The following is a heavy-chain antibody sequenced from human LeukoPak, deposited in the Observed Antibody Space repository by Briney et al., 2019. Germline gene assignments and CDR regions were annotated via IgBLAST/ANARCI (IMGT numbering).Heavy chain of an antibody. Sequence: GGSLRLSCAASGFIFSSYGMHWVRQAPGKGLEWVAVISYDGSNKYYADSVKGRFTISRDNPKSTLYLQMNSLRAEDTAVYYCAKQYYYDGSGPLDDWGQGTLVTVSS. J-gene: IGHJ4*02. V-gene: IGHV3-30*18. CDR3: AKQYYYDGSGPLDD. CDR1: GFIFSSYG. D-gene: IGHD3-22*01. CDR2: ISYDGSNK.